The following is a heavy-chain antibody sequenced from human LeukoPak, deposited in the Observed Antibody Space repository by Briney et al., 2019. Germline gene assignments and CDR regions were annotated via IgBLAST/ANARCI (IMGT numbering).Heavy chain of an antibody. D-gene: IGHD6-19*01. CDR3: ARVPGYISGWYNFDY. Sequence: ASVKVSCKASGYTFTNYGITWVRQAPGQGLEWMGWISANNGNTNYAQKFQGRVSMTTDTSTSTAYMDLRSLRSDDMAVYYCARVPGYISGWYNFDYWGQGTPVTVSS. V-gene: IGHV1-18*03. CDR1: GYTFTNYG. CDR2: ISANNGNT. J-gene: IGHJ4*02.